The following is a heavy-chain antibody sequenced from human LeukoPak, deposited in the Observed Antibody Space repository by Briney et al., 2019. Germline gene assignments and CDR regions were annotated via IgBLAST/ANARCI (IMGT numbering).Heavy chain of an antibody. V-gene: IGHV4-30-4*01. J-gene: IGHJ4*02. CDR1: GGSISSGDYY. D-gene: IGHD6-13*01. CDR2: IYYSGST. CDR3: ASSLGSTSPFDY. Sequence: SETLSLTCTVSGGSISSGDYYWSWLRQPPGKGLEWIGYIYYSGSTYYNPSLKSRVTISVDTSKNQFSLKLSSVTAADTAVYYCASSLGSTSPFDYWCQGTLVTVSS.